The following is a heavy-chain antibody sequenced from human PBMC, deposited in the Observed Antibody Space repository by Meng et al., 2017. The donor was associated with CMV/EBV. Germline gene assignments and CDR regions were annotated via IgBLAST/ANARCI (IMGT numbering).Heavy chain of an antibody. J-gene: IGHJ6*02. Sequence: GGSLRLSCAASGFTFSSYSMNWVRQAPGKGLEWVSSITTGSSHMYYADSVKGRFTISRDNAKKSLYLQMNSLRAEDTAVYYCARAAPYYYDKYGMDVWGQGTTVTVSS. CDR1: GFTFSSYS. CDR3: ARAAPYYYDKYGMDV. CDR2: ITTGSSHM. D-gene: IGHD3-22*01. V-gene: IGHV3-21*01.